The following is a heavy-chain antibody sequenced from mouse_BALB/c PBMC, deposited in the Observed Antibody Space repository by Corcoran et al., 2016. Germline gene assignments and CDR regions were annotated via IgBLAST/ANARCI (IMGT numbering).Heavy chain of an antibody. CDR1: GFIFSNYG. CDR2: VWSDGSNK. J-gene: IGHJ4*01. Sequence: VQLVESGGGVVQPGRSLRLSCAASGFIFSNYGMHWVRQAPGKGLEWVAAVWSDGSNKYDAESVKGRFTISRENSKNTLYLQGNSLSAEDTAVYYCARDDSTGFYLDYWGQGTLVTVSS. V-gene: IGHV5-17*01. D-gene: IGHD1-1*01. CDR3: ARDDSTGFYLDY.